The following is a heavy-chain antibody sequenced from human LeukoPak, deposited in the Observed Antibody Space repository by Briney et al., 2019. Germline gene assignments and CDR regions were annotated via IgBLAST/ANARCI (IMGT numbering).Heavy chain of an antibody. D-gene: IGHD6-19*01. CDR3: ARTHTSNSSGIYGMDV. CDR1: GYTFTSYG. CDR2: MNPNSGNT. V-gene: IGHV1-8*02. Sequence: ASVKVSCSGSGYTFTSYGISWVRQATGQGLEWMGWMNPNSGNTGYAQKFQGRVTMTRNTSISTAYMELSSLRSEDTAVYYCARTHTSNSSGIYGMDVWGQGTTVTVSS. J-gene: IGHJ6*02.